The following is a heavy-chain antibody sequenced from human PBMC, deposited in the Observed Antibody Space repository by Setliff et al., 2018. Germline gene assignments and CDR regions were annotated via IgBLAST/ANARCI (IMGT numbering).Heavy chain of an antibody. Sequence: ASVKVSCRASGGTFSSYAISWVRQAPGQGLEWMGGIIPIFGTANYAQKFQGRVTITADESTSTAYMELSSLRSEDTAVYYCARVQQLGTFDYWGQGTLVTVSS. CDR2: IIPIFGTA. CDR3: ARVQQLGTFDY. V-gene: IGHV1-69*13. D-gene: IGHD6-13*01. J-gene: IGHJ4*02. CDR1: GGTFSSYA.